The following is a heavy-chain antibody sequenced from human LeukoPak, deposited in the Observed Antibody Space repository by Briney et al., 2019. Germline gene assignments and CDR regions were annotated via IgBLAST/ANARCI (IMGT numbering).Heavy chain of an antibody. D-gene: IGHD3-3*01. V-gene: IGHV4-39*07. Sequence: SETLSLTCTVSGGSISSSSYYWGWIRQPPGKGLEWIGSIYYSGSTYYNPSLKSRVTISVDTSKNQFSLKLSSVTAADTAVYYCARGIDFWSGYYMYYYYYMDVWGKGTTVTVSS. CDR1: GGSISSSSYY. CDR2: IYYSGST. CDR3: ARGIDFWSGYYMYYYYYMDV. J-gene: IGHJ6*03.